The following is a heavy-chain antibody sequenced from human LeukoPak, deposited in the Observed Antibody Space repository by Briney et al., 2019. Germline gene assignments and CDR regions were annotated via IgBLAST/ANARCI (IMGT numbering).Heavy chain of an antibody. CDR1: GGSISSSSYY. J-gene: IGHJ6*01. D-gene: IGHD3-22*01. CDR3: ARDPGPDSSGYYAPYYYYGMDV. CDR2: IYYSGST. V-gene: IGHV4-39*02. Sequence: KTSETLSLTCTVSGGSISSSSYYWGWIRQPPGKGLEWIGSIYYSGSTYYNPSLKSRVTISVDTSKNQFSLKLSSVTAADTAVYYCARDPGPDSSGYYAPYYYYGMDVWGQGTTVTVSS.